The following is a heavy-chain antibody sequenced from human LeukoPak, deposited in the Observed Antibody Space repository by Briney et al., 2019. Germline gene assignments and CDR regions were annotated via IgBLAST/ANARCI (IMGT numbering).Heavy chain of an antibody. Sequence: SETLSLTCAVYGGSFGGYYWSWIRQSPGKGLEWIGEINHSGSTNYNPSLKSRVTISVDTSKNQFSLKLSSVTAADTAVYYCASYSSGWYGPKHFDYWGQGTLVTVSS. CDR2: INHSGST. CDR1: GGSFGGYY. V-gene: IGHV4-34*01. CDR3: ASYSSGWYGPKHFDY. J-gene: IGHJ4*02. D-gene: IGHD6-19*01.